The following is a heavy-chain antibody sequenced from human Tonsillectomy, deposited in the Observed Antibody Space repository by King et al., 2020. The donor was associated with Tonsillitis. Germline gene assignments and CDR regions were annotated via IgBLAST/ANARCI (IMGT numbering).Heavy chain of an antibody. J-gene: IGHJ4*02. CDR1: GFTFSSYS. Sequence: VQLVESGGGLVKPGGSLRLSCAASGFTFSSYSMNWVRQAPGKGLEWVASISSSSSYIYYADSVKGRFTISRDNAKNSLYLQMNSLRAEDTAVYYCARDLGWSFDYWGQGTLVTVSS. V-gene: IGHV3-21*01. D-gene: IGHD3-16*01. CDR2: ISSSSSYI. CDR3: ARDLGWSFDY.